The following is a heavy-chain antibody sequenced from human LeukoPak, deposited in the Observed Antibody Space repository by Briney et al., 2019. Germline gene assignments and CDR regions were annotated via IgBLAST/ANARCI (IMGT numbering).Heavy chain of an antibody. Sequence: GGSLRLSCAASGFTFSSYWMSWVRQAPGKGLEWVANIKQDGSDKYYVDSVKGRFTISRDNANNSLYPQMNSPRAEDTAVYYCARDHGTSGWYGHHFDYWGQGILVTVSS. CDR2: IKQDGSDK. V-gene: IGHV3-7*01. J-gene: IGHJ4*02. CDR1: GFTFSSYW. CDR3: ARDHGTSGWYGHHFDY. D-gene: IGHD6-19*01.